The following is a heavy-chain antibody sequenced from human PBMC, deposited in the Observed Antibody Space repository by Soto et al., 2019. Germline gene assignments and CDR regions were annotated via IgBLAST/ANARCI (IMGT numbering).Heavy chain of an antibody. CDR3: AHLPVALASYTVVNYFHH. CDR2: IYWDDDK. J-gene: IGHJ1*01. D-gene: IGHD3-22*01. CDR1: GFSLSTSGVG. V-gene: IGHV2-5*02. Sequence: QITLKESGPTLVKPTPTLTLTCTFSGFSLSTSGVGVGWIRQPPGKALEWLALIYWDDDKRYSPSLKSRLTITKDTSKNQVVLTMTNMDPVDTATYYCAHLPVALASYTVVNYFHHWGQGTLVTVSS.